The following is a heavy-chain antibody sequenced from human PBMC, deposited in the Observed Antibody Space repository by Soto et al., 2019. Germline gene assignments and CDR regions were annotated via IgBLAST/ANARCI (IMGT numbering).Heavy chain of an antibody. CDR3: ARDRSYDSSGYYSRYYGLDV. D-gene: IGHD3-22*01. V-gene: IGHV3-30-3*01. CDR1: GFTFRNYA. Sequence: ESVGGVVQPGRSLRLSCAASGFTFRNYAIHWVRQAPGKGLEWMAVISYDGTNENYADSVKGRFTISRDNSKNTLYLQMNSLRAEDTAVYYCARDRSYDSSGYYSRYYGLDVWGQGTTVTVSS. CDR2: ISYDGTNE. J-gene: IGHJ6*02.